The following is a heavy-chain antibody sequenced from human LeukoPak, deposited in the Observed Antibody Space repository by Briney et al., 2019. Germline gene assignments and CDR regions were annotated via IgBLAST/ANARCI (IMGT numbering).Heavy chain of an antibody. CDR1: GGSTSSSNYS. V-gene: IGHV4-39*01. J-gene: IGHJ4*02. CDR3: ATLAAAGARSFDH. D-gene: IGHD6-13*01. CDR2: FYYTGST. Sequence: SETLSLTCTVSGGSTSSSNYSWGWIRQSPGKGLEYIGSFYYTGSTYYNPSPESRATIPVDTSKNRFFLRLTSVTAADTAVYYCATLAAAGARSFDHWGQGTLVTVSS.